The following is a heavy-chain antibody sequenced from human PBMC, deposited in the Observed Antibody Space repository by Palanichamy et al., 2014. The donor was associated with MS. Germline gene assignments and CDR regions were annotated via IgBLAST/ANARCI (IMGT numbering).Heavy chain of an antibody. Sequence: QVTXRESGPALVKPTQTLTLTCTFSGFSLSTSGMCVSWIRQPPGKALEWLALIDWADDKYYSTSLKTRLTISKDTSKNQVVLTMTNMDPVDTGTYFCARIRAYDFWSGYYWDAFDIWGQGTMVTVSS. CDR1: GFSLSTSGMC. J-gene: IGHJ3*02. CDR2: IDWADDK. CDR3: ARIRAYDFWSGYYWDAFDI. D-gene: IGHD3-3*01. V-gene: IGHV2-70*01.